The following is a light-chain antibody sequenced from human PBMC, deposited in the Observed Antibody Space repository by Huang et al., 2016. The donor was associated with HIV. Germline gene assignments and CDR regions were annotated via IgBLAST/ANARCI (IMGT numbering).Light chain of an antibody. CDR1: QSVRSN. CDR2: DAA. J-gene: IGKJ2*01. CDR3: QYYNNWPIMYT. V-gene: IGKV3-15*01. Sequence: EIVMTQSPATLSVSPGERVTLSCRASQSVRSNLAWYQQKAGQAPRLLIYDAANRATDIPASFSGSGSGTEFTLTISSLQSEDFAVYYCQYYNNWPIMYTFGQGTKLEV.